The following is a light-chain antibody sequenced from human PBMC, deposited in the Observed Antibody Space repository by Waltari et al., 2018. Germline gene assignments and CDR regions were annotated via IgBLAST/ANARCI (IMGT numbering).Light chain of an antibody. CDR2: EIN. Sequence: QSALTQPRSVSGSPGQSVTLPCTGPSSDVGGYNYVSWSQQLPRKAPNRIIYEINKRPPGVPDRFSGSKSGNTASLTISGLQAEDEADYYCCSYAGSYTFGVFGGGTKVTVL. V-gene: IGLV2-11*01. CDR3: CSYAGSYTFGV. J-gene: IGLJ2*01. CDR1: SSDVGGYNY.